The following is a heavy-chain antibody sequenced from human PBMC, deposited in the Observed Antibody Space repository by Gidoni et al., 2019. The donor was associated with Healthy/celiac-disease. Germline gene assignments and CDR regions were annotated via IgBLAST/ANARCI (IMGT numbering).Heavy chain of an antibody. V-gene: IGHV3-15*01. D-gene: IGHD1-26*01. CDR1: VCTFSNAW. J-gene: IGHJ4*02. CDR3: TTDLGELLQDFDY. Sequence: EVQPVESGGGLVKPGGSIRLSCAAHVCTFSNAWMSWVRQAPGKGLEWVGRIKSKTDGGTTDYAAPVKGRFTISRDDSTNTLYLQMNSLKTEDTAVYYCTTDLGELLQDFDYWGQGTLVTVSS. CDR2: IKSKTDGGTT.